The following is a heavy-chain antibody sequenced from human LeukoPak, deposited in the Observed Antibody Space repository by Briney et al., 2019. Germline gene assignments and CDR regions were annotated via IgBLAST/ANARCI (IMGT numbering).Heavy chain of an antibody. CDR3: ARFLGSGYPDY. CDR2: IYHRGNT. V-gene: IGHV4-38-2*02. J-gene: IGHJ4*02. Sequence: PSETLSLTCTVSGYSIRSDYSWGWVRQPPGKGLEWIGIIYHRGNTYYNPSLKSRVTMSVDTSKNQFSLKLSSVTAADTAVYYCARFLGSGYPDYWGQGTLVTVSS. CDR1: GYSIRSDYS. D-gene: IGHD3-22*01.